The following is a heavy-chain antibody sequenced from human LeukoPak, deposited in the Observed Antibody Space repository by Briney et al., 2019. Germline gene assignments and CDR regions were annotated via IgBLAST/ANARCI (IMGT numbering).Heavy chain of an antibody. CDR2: ISYDGSNK. J-gene: IGHJ4*02. Sequence: SGGSLTLFCAASGFTYSRYGMHWVRQATGKGLEWVADISYDGSNKYYAASVKGRFTISRDNSKNSPYLRMNSLRAEDTAVYYCARVVSYYDSSSNSYRYFDSWGQGTLVTVSS. V-gene: IGHV3-30*03. CDR1: GFTYSRYG. D-gene: IGHD3-22*01. CDR3: ARVVSYYDSSSNSYRYFDS.